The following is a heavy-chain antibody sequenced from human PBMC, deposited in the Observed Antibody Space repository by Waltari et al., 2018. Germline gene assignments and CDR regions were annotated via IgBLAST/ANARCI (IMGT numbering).Heavy chain of an antibody. J-gene: IGHJ4*02. CDR1: GFTFSSYW. CDR2: IKQDGSGK. D-gene: IGHD2-15*01. Sequence: EVQLVESGGGLVQPGGSLRLSCAASGFTFSSYWMSWGRQAPGKGLECVANIKQDGSGKYYVDSVKGRFTISRDNAKNSLILQMNSLRAEDTAVYYCVRAVGGSDPYWGQGTLVTVSS. V-gene: IGHV3-7*04. CDR3: VRAVGGSDPY.